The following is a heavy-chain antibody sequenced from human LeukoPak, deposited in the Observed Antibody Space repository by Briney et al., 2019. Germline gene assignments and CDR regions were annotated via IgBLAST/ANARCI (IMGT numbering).Heavy chain of an antibody. D-gene: IGHD2-15*01. CDR1: GFTVSSNY. V-gene: IGHV3-13*01. J-gene: IGHJ4*02. CDR2: IGTAGDT. CDR3: ARARGYCSGGSCYSGLDY. Sequence: SGGSLRLSCAASGFTVSSNYMSWVRHATGKGLEWVSAIGTAGDTYYPGSVKGRFAISRENAKNSLYLQMNSLRAGDTAVYYCARARGYCSGGSCYSGLDYWGQGTLVTVSS.